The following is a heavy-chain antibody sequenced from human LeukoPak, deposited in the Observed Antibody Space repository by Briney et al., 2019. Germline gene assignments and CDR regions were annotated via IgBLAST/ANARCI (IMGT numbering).Heavy chain of an antibody. Sequence: ASVKVSCKASGYTFTSYYMHWVRQAPGQGLEWMGIINPSGGSTSYAQKFQGRVTMTRDTSTSTVYMELSSLRSEDTAVYYCARGVRITIFGAGYYMDVWGKGTTVTVSS. CDR2: INPSGGST. V-gene: IGHV1-46*01. CDR3: ARGVRITIFGAGYYMDV. CDR1: GYTFTSYY. D-gene: IGHD3-3*01. J-gene: IGHJ6*03.